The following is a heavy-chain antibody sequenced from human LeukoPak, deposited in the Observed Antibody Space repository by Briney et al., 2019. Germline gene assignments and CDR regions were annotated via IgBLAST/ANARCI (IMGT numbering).Heavy chain of an antibody. CDR3: ARQDYGGATDYFDY. Sequence: PSETLSLTCTVSGGSISSYYWSWIRQPPGKGLEWIGYTYYSGSTNYNPSLKSRVTISVDTSKNQFSLKLSSVTAADTAVYYCARQDYGGATDYFDYWGQGTLVTVSS. D-gene: IGHD4-23*01. J-gene: IGHJ4*02. V-gene: IGHV4-59*08. CDR1: GGSISSYY. CDR2: TYYSGST.